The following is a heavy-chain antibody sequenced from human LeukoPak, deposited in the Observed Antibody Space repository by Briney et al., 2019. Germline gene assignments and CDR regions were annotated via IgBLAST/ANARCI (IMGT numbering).Heavy chain of an antibody. J-gene: IGHJ2*01. CDR2: IYYSGTT. D-gene: IGHD6-19*01. CDR3: ARQSQEWSSGWPENYWYFDL. Sequence: SETLSLTCTVSGGSISNSYYYWGWTRQPPGEALEWIVSIYYSGTTYYKPSLKSRVTISVDTSKNQCSLKLNFVTAADTAVYYCARQSQEWSSGWPENYWYFDLWGRGTLVTVSS. CDR1: GGSISNSYYY. V-gene: IGHV4-39*07.